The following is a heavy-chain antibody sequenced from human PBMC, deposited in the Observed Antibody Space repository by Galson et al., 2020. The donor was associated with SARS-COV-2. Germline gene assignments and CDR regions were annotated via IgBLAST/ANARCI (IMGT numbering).Heavy chain of an antibody. Sequence: GESLKISCAASGFTFSSYEMNWVRQAPGKGLEWVSAISDSGGRTYYADSVKGRFTISRDNSKNTMCLQMNSLRAEDTAVYYCAKDLMAIEGNYYYDGMDVWGQGTTVTVSS. CDR2: ISDSGGRT. D-gene: IGHD2-8*01. CDR3: AKDLMAIEGNYYYDGMDV. CDR1: GFTFSSYE. J-gene: IGHJ6*02. V-gene: IGHV3-23*01.